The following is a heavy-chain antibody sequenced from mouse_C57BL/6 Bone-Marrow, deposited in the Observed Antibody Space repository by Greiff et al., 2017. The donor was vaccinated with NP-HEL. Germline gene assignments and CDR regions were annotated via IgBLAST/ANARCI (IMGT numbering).Heavy chain of an antibody. CDR1: GFTFSDYG. J-gene: IGHJ2*01. D-gene: IGHD2-3*01. CDR3: ARYEWLLLLDY. Sequence: VQLKESGGGLVKPGGSLKLSCAASGFTFSDYGMHWVRPAPEKGLEWVAYISSGSSTIYYAYTVKGRFTISRDNAKTTLFLQMTSLRSEDTAMYYCARYEWLLLLDYWGQGTTLTVSS. V-gene: IGHV5-17*01. CDR2: ISSGSSTI.